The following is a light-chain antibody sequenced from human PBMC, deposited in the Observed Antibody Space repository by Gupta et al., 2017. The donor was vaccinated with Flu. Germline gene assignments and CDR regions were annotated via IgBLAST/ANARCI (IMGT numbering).Light chain of an antibody. CDR2: DVS. J-gene: IGLJ3*02. Sequence: QSALTQPRSVSGSPGQSVTIPCTGTSSDVGGYNYVSWYQQHQGKAPKLMVYDVSKRPPGVPVRFSGSKSGNTASLTISELQDDDEADYYCCSHAGSDTLVFGGGTKLTVL. CDR1: SSDVGGYNY. CDR3: CSHAGSDTLV. V-gene: IGLV2-11*01.